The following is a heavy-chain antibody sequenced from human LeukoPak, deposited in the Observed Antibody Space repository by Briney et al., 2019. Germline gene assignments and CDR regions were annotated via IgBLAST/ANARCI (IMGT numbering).Heavy chain of an antibody. J-gene: IGHJ4*02. Sequence: PGGSLGLSCAASGFTFSSYAMHWVRQAPGKGLEYVSAISSNGGSTYYANSVKGRFTISRDNSKNTPYLQMGSLRAEDMAVYYCAREGMVAPFDYWGQGTLVTVSS. CDR2: ISSNGGST. D-gene: IGHD1-26*01. CDR3: AREGMVAPFDY. CDR1: GFTFSSYA. V-gene: IGHV3-64*01.